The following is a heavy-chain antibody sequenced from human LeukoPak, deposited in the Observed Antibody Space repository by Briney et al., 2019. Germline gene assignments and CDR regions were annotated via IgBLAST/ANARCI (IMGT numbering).Heavy chain of an antibody. D-gene: IGHD7-27*01. V-gene: IGHV3-23*01. CDR2: ISGSGGST. J-gene: IGHJ4*02. CDR3: ARDLGLPPSYYFDY. Sequence: GGSLRLSCAASGFTFSSYAMSWVRQAPGKGLEWVSAISGSGGSTYYADSVKGRFTISRDNSKNTLYLQMNSLRAEDTAVYYCARDLGLPPSYYFDYWGQGTLVTVSS. CDR1: GFTFSSYA.